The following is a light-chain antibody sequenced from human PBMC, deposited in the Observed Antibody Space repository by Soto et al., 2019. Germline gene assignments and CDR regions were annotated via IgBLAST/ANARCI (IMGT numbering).Light chain of an antibody. CDR1: QSVSSTY. CDR2: GAS. CDR3: QQYVSSPYT. J-gene: IGKJ2*01. V-gene: IGKV3-20*01. Sequence: EVVLTQSPGTLSLSPGERATLSCRASQSVSSTYLAWYQQKPGQAPRLLISGASSRATGIPDRFSGSGSGTDFTLTISRLEPEDFAVYFCQQYVSSPYTFGQGTKLEIK.